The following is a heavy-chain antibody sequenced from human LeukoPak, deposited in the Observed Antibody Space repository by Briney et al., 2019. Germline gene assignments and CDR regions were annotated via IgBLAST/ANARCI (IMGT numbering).Heavy chain of an antibody. V-gene: IGHV1-46*01. J-gene: IGHJ4*02. CDR1: GYTFTSYY. Sequence: GASVKVSCKASGYTFTSYYMHWVRQAPGQGLEWMGIINPSGGSTSYAQKFQGRVTVTRDTSTSTVHMEQSGLRSEDTAVYYCARDQEGFDYWGQGTLVTVSS. CDR3: ARDQEGFDY. CDR2: INPSGGST.